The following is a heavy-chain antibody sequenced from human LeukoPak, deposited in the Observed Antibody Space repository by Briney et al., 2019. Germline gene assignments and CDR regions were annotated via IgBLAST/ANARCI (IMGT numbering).Heavy chain of an antibody. CDR1: GFTFSSYS. D-gene: IGHD2-21*01. Sequence: GGSLRLSCAASGFTFSSYSMNWVRQAPGKGLEWVSYIRSSSSTIYYADSVKGRFTISRDNAKNSLYLQMNSLRAEDTAVYYCATYRRHIDRTCDYWGQGTLVTVSS. V-gene: IGHV3-48*04. CDR2: IRSSSSTI. J-gene: IGHJ4*02. CDR3: ATYRRHIDRTCDY.